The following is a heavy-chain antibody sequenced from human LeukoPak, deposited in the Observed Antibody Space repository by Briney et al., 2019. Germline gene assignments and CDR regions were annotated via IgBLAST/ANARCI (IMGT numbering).Heavy chain of an antibody. J-gene: IGHJ5*02. Sequence: GGSLRLSCAASGFTFSSYGMSWVRQAPGKGLEWVSAISGSGGSTYYADSVKGRFTISRDNSKNTLYLQMNSLRAEDTAVYYCAKGAAMVRGYNWFDPWGQGTLVTVSS. CDR3: AKGAAMVRGYNWFDP. D-gene: IGHD3-10*01. V-gene: IGHV3-23*01. CDR2: ISGSGGST. CDR1: GFTFSSYG.